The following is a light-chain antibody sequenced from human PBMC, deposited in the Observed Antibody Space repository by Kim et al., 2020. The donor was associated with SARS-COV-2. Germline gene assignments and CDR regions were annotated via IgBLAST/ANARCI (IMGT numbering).Light chain of an antibody. J-gene: IGLJ2*01. CDR2: RDN. V-gene: IGLV1-47*01. Sequence: QSVLTQPPSASGSPGQRITISCSGSSSNIGSYDVYWYQQFPGSAPRILIHRDNQRPSGVPARFSGSKSGTSASLAISGLRSEDEADYYCAAWDDNWRGPLFGGGTKLTVL. CDR1: SSNIGSYD. CDR3: AAWDDNWRGPL.